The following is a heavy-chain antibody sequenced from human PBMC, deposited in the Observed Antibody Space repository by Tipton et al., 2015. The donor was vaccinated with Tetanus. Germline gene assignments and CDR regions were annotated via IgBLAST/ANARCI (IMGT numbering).Heavy chain of an antibody. CDR1: GGTFSSYA. V-gene: IGHV1-69*01. Sequence: QSGAEVKKPGSSVKVSCKASGGTFSSYAISWVRQAPGQGLEWMGGIIPIFGTANYAQKFQGRVTITVDESTSTAYMELSSLRSGDTAVYYCARGRTRDGYNLDAFDIWGQGTMVTVSS. D-gene: IGHD5-24*01. CDR3: ARGRTRDGYNLDAFDI. J-gene: IGHJ3*02. CDR2: IIPIFGTA.